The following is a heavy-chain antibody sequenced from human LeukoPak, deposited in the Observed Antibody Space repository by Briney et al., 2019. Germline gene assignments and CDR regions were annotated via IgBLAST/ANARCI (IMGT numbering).Heavy chain of an antibody. CDR3: AILGYCSGGSCYHAIYFDY. CDR1: GFTFSSYS. D-gene: IGHD2-15*01. J-gene: IGHJ4*02. CDR2: ISGRGDST. V-gene: IGHV3-23*01. Sequence: GGSLRLSCAASGFTFSSYSMNWVRQAPGKGLEWVSDISGRGDSTYYADSVKGRFTISRDKSKNTVYLQMNSLRAEDTAVYYCAILGYCSGGSCYHAIYFDYWGQGTLVTVSS.